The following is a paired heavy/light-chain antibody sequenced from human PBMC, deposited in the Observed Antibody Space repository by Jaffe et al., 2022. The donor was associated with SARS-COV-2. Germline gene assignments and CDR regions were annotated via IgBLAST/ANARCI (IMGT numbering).Light chain of an antibody. Sequence: EIVLTQSPGTLSLSPGETATLSCRASQSVSSSHVVWYQQKPGQSPRLLIFGGSRRATGIPDRFSGGGSGTDFTLTINRLEPEDFAFYYCQQYGVSPLTFGGGTQVEIK. J-gene: IGKJ4*01. CDR1: QSVSSSH. CDR2: GGS. CDR3: QQYGVSPLT. V-gene: IGKV3-20*01.
Heavy chain of an antibody. J-gene: IGHJ4*02. V-gene: IGHV1-3*01. CDR2: IKADNGYT. CDR3: ARDHGIYGSGSIFSFDY. CDR1: GFTLRNYG. D-gene: IGHD3-10*01. Sequence: QVQLVQSGAEVKKPGASVKVSCESSGFTLRNYGMHWVRQAPGHSLKWMGWIKADNGYTEYAETFQGRVSITADTSASTVYLELSSLRSEDTALYYCARDHGIYGSGSIFSFDYWGQGTQVIVSS.